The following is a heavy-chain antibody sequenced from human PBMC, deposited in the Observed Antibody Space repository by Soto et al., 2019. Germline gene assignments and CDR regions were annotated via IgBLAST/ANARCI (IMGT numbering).Heavy chain of an antibody. J-gene: IGHJ4*02. CDR3: ARQGDSNMASFDY. CDR1: GGSFSDDY. Sequence: QVQLQQWGAGLLKSSETLSLTCAVYGGSFSDDYWSWLRQPQGKGLEWIGEINGRGSTKYNPSLKSRVTMSVDPSKNQFSLKRTSVTAADTAVYYCARQGDSNMASFDYWGQGALVTVSS. CDR2: INGRGST. D-gene: IGHD5-12*01. V-gene: IGHV4-34*01.